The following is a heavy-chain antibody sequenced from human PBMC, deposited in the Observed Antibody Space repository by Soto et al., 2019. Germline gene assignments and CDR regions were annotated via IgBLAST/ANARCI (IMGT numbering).Heavy chain of an antibody. CDR3: AREGGLSGSYYIASSYYFDC. Sequence: QVQLVESGGGVVQPGRSLRLSCVASGFTFSSYGMHWVRQAPGKGLEWVAIISYDGSNTYYADSVKGRFTISRDNSDNTLYLQMNSLRCEDTAVYYCAREGGLSGSYYIASSYYFDCWGQGTLVTVSS. J-gene: IGHJ4*02. CDR2: ISYDGSNT. V-gene: IGHV3-30*03. CDR1: GFTFSSYG. D-gene: IGHD1-26*01.